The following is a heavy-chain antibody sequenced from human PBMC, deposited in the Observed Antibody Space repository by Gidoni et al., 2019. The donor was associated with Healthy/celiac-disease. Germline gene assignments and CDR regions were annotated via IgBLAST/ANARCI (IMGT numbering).Heavy chain of an antibody. Sequence: QLQLQESGPGLVKPSETLSLTCTVPGGSISSSSYYWGWIRQPPGKGLEWIGSIYYSGSTYYNPSLKSRVTISVDTSKNQFSLKLSSVTAADTAVYYCARPIYYYDSSGYYKGSNWFDPWGQGTLVTVSS. CDR1: GGSISSSSYY. CDR3: ARPIYYYDSSGYYKGSNWFDP. J-gene: IGHJ5*02. CDR2: IYYSGST. V-gene: IGHV4-39*01. D-gene: IGHD3-22*01.